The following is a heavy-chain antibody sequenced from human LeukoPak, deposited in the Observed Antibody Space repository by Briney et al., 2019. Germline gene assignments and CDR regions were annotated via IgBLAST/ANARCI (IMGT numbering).Heavy chain of an antibody. J-gene: IGHJ4*02. CDR1: GLTVSSNH. D-gene: IGHD6-19*01. V-gene: IGHV3-66*01. CDR2: IYNGDNT. Sequence: GGSLRLSCAASGLTVSSNHMSWVRQAPGKGLESVSVIYNGDNTNYADSVKGRFTISRDNSKNTLFLQMNNLRAEDTAVYFCARASQWLAFDNWGQGSLVTVSS. CDR3: ARASQWLAFDN.